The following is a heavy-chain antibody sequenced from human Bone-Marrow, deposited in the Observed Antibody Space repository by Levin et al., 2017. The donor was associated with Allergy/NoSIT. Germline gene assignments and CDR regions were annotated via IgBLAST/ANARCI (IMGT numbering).Heavy chain of an antibody. CDR2: IYHSGSS. Sequence: SQTLSLTCSVSDGSIRNYYWSWIRQSPGKGLEWIGDIYHSGSSNYNPSLTSRVTMSVDTSKNQFSLTLSSVTAADTAVSFCARLYGKVAFDIWGQGTMVTVSS. V-gene: IGHV4-59*08. CDR3: ARLYGKVAFDI. J-gene: IGHJ3*02. D-gene: IGHD2-8*01. CDR1: DGSIRNYY.